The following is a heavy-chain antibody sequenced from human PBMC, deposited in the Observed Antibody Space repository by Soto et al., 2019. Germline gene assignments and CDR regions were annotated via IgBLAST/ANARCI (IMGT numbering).Heavy chain of an antibody. CDR2: ICYSGST. V-gene: IGHV4-31*03. D-gene: IGHD3-10*01. Sequence: QVQLQESGPGLVKPSQTLSLTCTVSGGSINSGDYYWSWIRQQPGKGLEWIGYICYSGSTYYNPTLTSRVTRSLDTSKNPFSLKLSSVTAADTAVYYWARDLRGGSYGMDVWGQGTTVTVSS. CDR3: ARDLRGGSYGMDV. J-gene: IGHJ6*02. CDR1: GGSINSGDYY.